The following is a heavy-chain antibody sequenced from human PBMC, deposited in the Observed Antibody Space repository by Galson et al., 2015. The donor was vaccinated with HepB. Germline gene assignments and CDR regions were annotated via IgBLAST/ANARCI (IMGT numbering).Heavy chain of an antibody. CDR2: ISSNGGST. V-gene: IGHV3-64D*06. CDR1: GFTFSSYA. CDR3: GKDGLERRYGYYYYGMDV. Sequence: SLRLSCAASGFTFSSYAMHWVRQAPGKGLEYVSAISSNGGSTYYADSVKGRFTISRDNSKNTLYLQMSSLRAEDTAVYYCGKDGLERRYGYYYYGMDVWGQGTTVTVSS. J-gene: IGHJ6*02. D-gene: IGHD1-1*01.